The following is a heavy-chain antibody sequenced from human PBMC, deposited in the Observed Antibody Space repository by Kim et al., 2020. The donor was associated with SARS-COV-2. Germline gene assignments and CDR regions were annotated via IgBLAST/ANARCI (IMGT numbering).Heavy chain of an antibody. V-gene: IGHV4-34*01. D-gene: IGHD3-22*01. CDR3: ARGQSGITMIVVVNAYYHYYMDV. CDR1: GGSFSGYY. Sequence: SETLSLTCAVYGGSFSGYYWSWIRQPPRKGLEWIGEINHSGSTNYNPSLKSRVTISVDTSKNQFSLKLSSVTAADTAVYYCARGQSGITMIVVVNAYYHYYMDVWGKGTTVTVSS. J-gene: IGHJ6*03. CDR2: INHSGST.